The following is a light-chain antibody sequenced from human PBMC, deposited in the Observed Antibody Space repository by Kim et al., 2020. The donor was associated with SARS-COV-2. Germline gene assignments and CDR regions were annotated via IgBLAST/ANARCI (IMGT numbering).Light chain of an antibody. CDR3: QSYDSTNVV. Sequence: GKAVTISCSRSSGTIASKYVQWYQQRPGSAPTTVIQANNQRPSGVPDRFSGSIDSSSNSASLTISGLRTEDEADYDCQSYDSTNVVFGGGTQLTVL. V-gene: IGLV6-57*03. CDR2: ANN. J-gene: IGLJ3*02. CDR1: SGTIASKY.